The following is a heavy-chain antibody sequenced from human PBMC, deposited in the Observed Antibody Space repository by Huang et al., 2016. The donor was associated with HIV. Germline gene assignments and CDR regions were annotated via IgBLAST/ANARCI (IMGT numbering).Heavy chain of an antibody. CDR3: ATGLGSFDY. V-gene: IGHV3-7*01. CDR2: IRQDEREK. CDR1: GFTFSAYW. D-gene: IGHD7-27*01. Sequence: EVQLVESGGGLVQPGGSLRLSCAASGFTFSAYWMSWVRQAPGKGLEWGANIRQDEREKYYVDSVKGRFTISRDNAKNSLYLQMNSLRAEDTAVYYCATGLGSFDYWGQGSLVTVSS. J-gene: IGHJ4*02.